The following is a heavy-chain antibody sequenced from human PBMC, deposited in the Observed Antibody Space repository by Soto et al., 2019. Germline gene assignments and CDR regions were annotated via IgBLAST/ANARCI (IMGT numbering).Heavy chain of an antibody. J-gene: IGHJ6*02. CDR1: GYIFVNYG. CDR3: VMVDNYVTPTPQDV. Sequence: QVQLVQSGDEVKKPGASVKVSCKASGYIFVNYGIDWVRQAPGQGLEWMGWISPYTGNTHSATKVQGRLTMTTDTSTSTAYMDLGSLTSDDTAVYYCVMVDNYVTPTPQDVWGQGTTVTFSS. D-gene: IGHD3-16*01. V-gene: IGHV1-18*01. CDR2: ISPYTGNT.